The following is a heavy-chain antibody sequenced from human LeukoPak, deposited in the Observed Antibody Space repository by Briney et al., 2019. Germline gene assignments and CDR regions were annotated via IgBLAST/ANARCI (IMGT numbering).Heavy chain of an antibody. Sequence: GGSLRLSCAASGFTFSSYGMSWVRQAPGKGLEWVSGISGSGGSTYYTDSVKGRFTISRDNSKNTLYLRMNSLRAEDTAVYYCAKDPDGYNSETFDYWGQGTLVTVSS. CDR2: ISGSGGST. V-gene: IGHV3-23*01. CDR1: GFTFSSYG. J-gene: IGHJ4*02. CDR3: AKDPDGYNSETFDY. D-gene: IGHD5-24*01.